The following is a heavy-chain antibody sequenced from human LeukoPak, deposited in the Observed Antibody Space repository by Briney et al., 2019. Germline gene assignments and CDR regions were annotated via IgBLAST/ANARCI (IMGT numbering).Heavy chain of an antibody. D-gene: IGHD6-13*01. CDR2: LYYTGTT. J-gene: IGHJ6*03. CDR3: ARLVQQLFYYYYMDV. CDR1: GGSVSSGTYY. Sequence: SETLSLTCSVSGGSVSSGTYYWGWIRRPPGMGLEWIGNLYYTGTTYYNPSLKSRVTISLDTSKNQFSLKLSSMNAADTAVYYCARLVQQLFYYYYMDVWGKGTMVTVSS. V-gene: IGHV4-39*01.